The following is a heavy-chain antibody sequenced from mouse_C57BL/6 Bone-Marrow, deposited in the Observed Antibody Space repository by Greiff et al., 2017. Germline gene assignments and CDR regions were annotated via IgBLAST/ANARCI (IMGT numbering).Heavy chain of an antibody. CDR2: IYPGGGYT. D-gene: IGHD2-3*01. V-gene: IGHV1-63*01. Sequence: QVQLQQSGAELVRPGTSVKMSCKASGYTFTNYWIGWAKQRPGHGLEWIGDIYPGGGYTNYNEKFKGKATLTADKSSSTAYMQFSSLTSEDSAIYYSARDGYYAWCAYGGQGNLVTVSA. J-gene: IGHJ3*01. CDR3: ARDGYYAWCAY. CDR1: GYTFTNYW.